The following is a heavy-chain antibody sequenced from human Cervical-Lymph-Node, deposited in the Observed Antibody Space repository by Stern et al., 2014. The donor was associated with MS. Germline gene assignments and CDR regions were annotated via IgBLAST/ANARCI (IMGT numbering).Heavy chain of an antibody. J-gene: IGHJ4*02. Sequence: QVTLKESGPTLVKPTQTLTLTCTFSGFSLSTSGVCVGWIRQPPGKALEWLALLYWNDDKRYSPSLNSRFTITKDTSKDQVVLTMTNMDPFDTATYYCVHSVWSSFSSSYVSAHWGQGTLVTVSS. CDR3: VHSVWSSFSSSYVSAH. D-gene: IGHD6-13*01. V-gene: IGHV2-5*01. CDR1: GFSLSTSGVC. CDR2: LYWNDDK.